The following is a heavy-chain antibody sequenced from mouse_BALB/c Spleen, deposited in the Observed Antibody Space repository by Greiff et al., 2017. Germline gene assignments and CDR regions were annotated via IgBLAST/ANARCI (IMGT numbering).Heavy chain of an antibody. Sequence: EVQLQQSGAELVKPGASVKLSCTASGFNIKDTYMHWVKQRPEQGLEWIGRIDPANGNTKYDPKFQGKATITADTSSNTAYLQLSSLTSEDTAVYYCARRGYGNYVDAMDYWGQGTSVTVSS. J-gene: IGHJ4*01. CDR3: ARRGYGNYVDAMDY. V-gene: IGHV14-3*02. CDR2: IDPANGNT. CDR1: GFNIKDTY. D-gene: IGHD2-10*02.